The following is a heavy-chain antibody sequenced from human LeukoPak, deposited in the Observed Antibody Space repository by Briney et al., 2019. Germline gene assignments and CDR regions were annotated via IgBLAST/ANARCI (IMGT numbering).Heavy chain of an antibody. V-gene: IGHV3-21*01. J-gene: IGHJ6*03. CDR3: ARSELGYNYHYMDV. D-gene: IGHD7-27*01. CDR1: GFTLSSYS. CDR2: ISSSSIYI. Sequence: GGSLRLSCAASGFTLSSYSMKWVRQAPGKGLEWVSSISSSSIYIYCADSVKGRFTISRDNAKNSLYLQMNSLRAEDTAVYYCARSELGYNYHYMDVWGKGTTVTVSS.